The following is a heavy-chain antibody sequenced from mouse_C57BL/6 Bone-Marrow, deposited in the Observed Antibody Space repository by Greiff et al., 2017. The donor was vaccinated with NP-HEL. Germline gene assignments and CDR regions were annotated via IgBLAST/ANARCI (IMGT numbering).Heavy chain of an antibody. CDR1: GYAFSSSW. J-gene: IGHJ2*01. CDR3: ARNITTVVDY. D-gene: IGHD1-1*01. CDR2: IYPGDGDT. V-gene: IGHV1-82*01. Sequence: VKLQQSGPELVKPGASVKISCKASGYAFSSSWMNWVKQRPGKGLEWIGRIYPGDGDTNYNGKFKGKATLTADKSSSTAYMQLSSLTSEDSAVYFCARNITTVVDYWGQGTTLTVSS.